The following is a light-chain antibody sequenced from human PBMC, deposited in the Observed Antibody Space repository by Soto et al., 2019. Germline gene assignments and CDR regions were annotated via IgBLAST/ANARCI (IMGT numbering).Light chain of an antibody. J-gene: IGKJ3*01. V-gene: IGKV1-33*01. CDR1: HDITSY. CDR3: QKCDYLPI. CDR2: DAS. Sequence: DIQMTQSPSSLSASVGDRVTITCPASHDITSYLNWYQHKPGKAPKLLIYDASILVAGVPSRFSGSGSGTHVTFTISSLQPEDVATYYCQKCDYLPIFGHGTTVDFK.